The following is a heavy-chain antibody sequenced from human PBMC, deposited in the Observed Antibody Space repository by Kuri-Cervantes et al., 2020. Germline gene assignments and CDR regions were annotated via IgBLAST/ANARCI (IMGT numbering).Heavy chain of an antibody. J-gene: IGHJ6*02. CDR2: ISYDGSNK. CDR3: AKADDILTGWGGMDV. Sequence: GESLKISCAASGFTFSSYGMHWVRQAPGKGLEWVAVISYDGSNKYYADSVKGRFTISRDNSKNTLYLQMNSLRAEDTAVYYCAKADDILTGWGGMDVWGQGTTVTVSS. CDR1: GFTFSSYG. D-gene: IGHD3-9*01. V-gene: IGHV3-30*18.